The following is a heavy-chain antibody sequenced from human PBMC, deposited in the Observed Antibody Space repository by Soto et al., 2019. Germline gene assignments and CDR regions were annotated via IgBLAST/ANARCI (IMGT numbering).Heavy chain of an antibody. CDR1: SGSISTYY. V-gene: IGHV4-4*08. J-gene: IGHJ5*02. Sequence: PSETLSLTCTVSSGSISTYYWNWIRQSPGKGLEWIAFIHTSGTTKYNPSLESRVSTSVDTSKNQFSLNLSSVTAADTAVYYCARRVCSYSICYPGYDNWLDPWGRGILVTVSS. CDR3: ARRVCSYSICYPGYDNWLDP. CDR2: IHTSGTT. D-gene: IGHD3-3*02.